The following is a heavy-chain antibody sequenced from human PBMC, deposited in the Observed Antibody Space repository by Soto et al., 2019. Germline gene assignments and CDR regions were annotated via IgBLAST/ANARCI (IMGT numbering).Heavy chain of an antibody. Sequence: QVQLVQSGAEVKKPGASVKVSCKASGYTFTSYAMHWVRQAPGQRLEWMGWINAGNGNTKYSQKFQGRVTITRDTSASTAYMELSSLRSEDTAVYYCARARWYNWNDVGHFDYWGQGTLVTVSS. J-gene: IGHJ4*02. V-gene: IGHV1-3*01. D-gene: IGHD1-1*01. CDR1: GYTFTSYA. CDR2: INAGNGNT. CDR3: ARARWYNWNDVGHFDY.